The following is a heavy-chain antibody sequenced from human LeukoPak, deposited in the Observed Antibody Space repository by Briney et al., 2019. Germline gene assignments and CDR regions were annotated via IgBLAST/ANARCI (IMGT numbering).Heavy chain of an antibody. J-gene: IGHJ4*02. CDR2: ISSSSSTI. V-gene: IGHV3-48*01. CDR3: ARGQACSSTSCYGFDY. CDR1: GFTFSSYS. Sequence: RGSLRLSCAASGFTFSSYSMNGVRQAPGKGLEWVSYISSSSSTIYYADSVKGRFTISRDNAKNSLYLQMNSLRAEDTAVYYGARGQACSSTSCYGFDYWGQGTLVTVSS. D-gene: IGHD2-2*01.